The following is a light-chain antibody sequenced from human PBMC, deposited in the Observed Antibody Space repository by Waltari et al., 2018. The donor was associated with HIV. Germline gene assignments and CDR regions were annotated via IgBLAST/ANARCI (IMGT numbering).Light chain of an antibody. J-gene: IGLJ3*02. Sequence: QSALTQPPSASGSPGQSVTISCTGTSSDVGGSKYVSWYQQHPGKAPKLMIYEVNTSPPGVPDLFSGSKSANTASLTGAGLQADDEADDYCNSYAGSNKWVCGGGTKLTVL. CDR3: NSYAGSNKWV. V-gene: IGLV2-8*01. CDR1: SSDVGGSKY. CDR2: EVN.